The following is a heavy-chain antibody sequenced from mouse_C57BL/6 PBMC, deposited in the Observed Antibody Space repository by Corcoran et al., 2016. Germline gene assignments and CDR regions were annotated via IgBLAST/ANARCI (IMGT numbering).Heavy chain of an antibody. CDR1: GYSITSGYY. CDR3: ASGDYGSSYPY. Sequence: DVQLQESGPGLVKPSQSLSLTCSVTGYSITSGYYWNWIRQFPGNKLEWMGYISYDGSNNYNPSLQNRISITRDTSKNQLFLKLNSVTTEDTATYYCASGDYGSSYPYWGQGTLVTVSA. D-gene: IGHD1-1*01. CDR2: ISYDGSN. J-gene: IGHJ3*01. V-gene: IGHV3-6*01.